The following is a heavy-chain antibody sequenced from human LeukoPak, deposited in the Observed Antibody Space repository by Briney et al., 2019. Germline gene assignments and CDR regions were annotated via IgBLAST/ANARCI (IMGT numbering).Heavy chain of an antibody. V-gene: IGHV6-1*01. CDR1: GDTFSSKSAS. D-gene: IGHD1-26*01. J-gene: IGHJ4*02. Sequence: SQTLSLTCAVSGDTFSSKSASWNWLRQSPSRGLEWLARTFSRSNSFNDYAVSVKSRITINPDTSKNQFCLHLTSVAPDDTAVYYCARGTGSLEYWGQGALVTVAS. CDR2: TFSRSNSFN. CDR3: ARGTGSLEY.